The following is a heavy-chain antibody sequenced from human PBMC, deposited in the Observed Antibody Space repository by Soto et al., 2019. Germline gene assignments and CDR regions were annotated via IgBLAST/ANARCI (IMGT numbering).Heavy chain of an antibody. J-gene: IGHJ6*02. CDR3: ARDCSSTSCYIFGMDV. Sequence: GASVKVSCKASGYTFTGYYMHWVRQAPGQGLEWMGWINPNSGGTNYAQKLQGRVTMTRDTSISTAYMELSRLRSDDTAVYYCARDCSSTSCYIFGMDVWGQGTTVTVSS. CDR1: GYTFTGYY. D-gene: IGHD2-2*02. CDR2: INPNSGGT. V-gene: IGHV1-2*02.